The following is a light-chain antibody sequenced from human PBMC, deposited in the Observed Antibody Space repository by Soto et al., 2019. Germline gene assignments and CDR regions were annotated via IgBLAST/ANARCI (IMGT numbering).Light chain of an antibody. CDR2: DVN. J-gene: IGLJ2*01. CDR3: TSYASSDTVV. Sequence: QSVLTQPASVSGSPGQSITISCTGTSDDVGGHNYVSWYQQDPGKAPKLIIYDVNNRPSGVSNRFSGSKSGNTASLTISGLQAEDEGDYYCTSYASSDTVVFGGGTKLTVL. CDR1: SDDVGGHNY. V-gene: IGLV2-14*01.